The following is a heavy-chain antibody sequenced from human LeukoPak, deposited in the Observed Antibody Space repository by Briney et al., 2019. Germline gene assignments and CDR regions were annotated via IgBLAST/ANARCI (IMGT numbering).Heavy chain of an antibody. J-gene: IGHJ4*02. CDR3: ARRRDYYGSGSYSYFDS. CDR2: VYGSGST. CDR1: GGSINSDY. V-gene: IGHV4-59*08. Sequence: SETLSLTCTVSGGSINSDYWSWIRQPPGEGLEWIACVYGSGSTNYNPSLRSRVTMSVDTSKNQFSLKLNSVTAADTAVYYCARRRDYYGSGSYSYFDSWGPGTLVTVSS. D-gene: IGHD3-10*01.